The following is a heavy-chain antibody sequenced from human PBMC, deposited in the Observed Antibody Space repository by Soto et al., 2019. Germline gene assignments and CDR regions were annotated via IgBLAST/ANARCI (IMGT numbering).Heavy chain of an antibody. CDR2: ISGSGGGT. J-gene: IGHJ4*02. CDR1: VFTFISYA. V-gene: IGHV3-23*01. D-gene: IGHD1-1*01. Sequence: GWSLRLSCASSVFTFISYAMSWVRQAPGKGLEWVSSISGSGGGTYYADSVKGRFTFSRDNSKNTLYLQMNSLRAEDTAVYYCAKFGMATTKRSPPYYIDYWGQGALVTVS. CDR3: AKFGMATTKRSPPYYIDY.